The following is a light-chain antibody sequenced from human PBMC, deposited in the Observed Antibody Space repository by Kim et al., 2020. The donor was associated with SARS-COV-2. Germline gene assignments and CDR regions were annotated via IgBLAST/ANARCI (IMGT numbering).Light chain of an antibody. V-gene: IGLV3-1*01. CDR2: QDS. CDR3: QAWDSSTVV. CDR1: KLGDKY. Sequence: SYELTQPHSVSMSPGQTASITCSGDKLGDKYACWYQQKPGQSPVLVIYQDSKRPSGIPERFSGSNSGNTATLTISGTQAMDEADYYCQAWDSSTVVFGGGTQLTVL. J-gene: IGLJ2*01.